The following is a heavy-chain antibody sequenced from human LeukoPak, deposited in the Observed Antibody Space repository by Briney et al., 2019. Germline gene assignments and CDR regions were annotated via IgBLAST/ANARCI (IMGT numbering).Heavy chain of an antibody. CDR1: GFTFSSYE. Sequence: GWSLRLSCAASGFTFSSYEMNWVRQAPGKGLEWVSYISSSGSTIYYADSVKGRFTISRDNAKNSLYPQMNSLRAEDTAVYYCARRYCSGGSCRNTRSYYYYYGMDVWGKGTTVTVSS. CDR3: ARRYCSGGSCRNTRSYYYYYGMDV. D-gene: IGHD2-15*01. J-gene: IGHJ6*04. CDR2: ISSSGSTI. V-gene: IGHV3-48*03.